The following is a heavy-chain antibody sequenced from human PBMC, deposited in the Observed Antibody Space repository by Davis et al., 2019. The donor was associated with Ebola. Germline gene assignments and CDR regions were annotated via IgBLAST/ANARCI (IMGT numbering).Heavy chain of an antibody. CDR2: IQGDGSST. D-gene: IGHD3-10*01. J-gene: IGHJ6*04. Sequence: HTGGSLRLSCAASGFSFSTYWMHWVRQAPGTGLVWVSRIQGDGSSTTYADSVKGRFTISRDNAKNTLYLQMNSLRAEETGVYYCARADYGSGSSYGMDVWGKGTTVTVSS. V-gene: IGHV3-74*01. CDR1: GFSFSTYW. CDR3: ARADYGSGSSYGMDV.